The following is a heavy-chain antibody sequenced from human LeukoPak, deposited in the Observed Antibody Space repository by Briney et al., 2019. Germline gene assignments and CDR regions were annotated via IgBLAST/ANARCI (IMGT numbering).Heavy chain of an antibody. CDR2: IIPIFGTA. D-gene: IGHD3-22*01. V-gene: IGHV1-69*05. Sequence: VASVKVSCKASGGTFSSYAISWVRQAPGQGLEWMEGIIPIFGTANYAQKFQGRVTITTDESTSTAYMELSSLRSEDTAVHYCARVVRDSSGYVPHYFDYWGQGTLVTVSS. CDR3: ARVVRDSSGYVPHYFDY. J-gene: IGHJ4*01. CDR1: GGTFSSYA.